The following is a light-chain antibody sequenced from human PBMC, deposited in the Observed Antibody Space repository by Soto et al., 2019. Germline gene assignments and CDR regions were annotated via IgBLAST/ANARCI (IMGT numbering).Light chain of an antibody. CDR3: SSYAGSNAVV. CDR1: SSDVGGYNY. Sequence: QSALTQPPSASGSPGQSVTISCTGTSSDVGGYNYVSWYQQHPGKAPKVLIYEVCKRPSGVPDRFSGSKSGNMASLTVSGLQAEDDADYYCSSYAGSNAVVFGGGTKLTVL. J-gene: IGLJ2*01. CDR2: EVC. V-gene: IGLV2-8*01.